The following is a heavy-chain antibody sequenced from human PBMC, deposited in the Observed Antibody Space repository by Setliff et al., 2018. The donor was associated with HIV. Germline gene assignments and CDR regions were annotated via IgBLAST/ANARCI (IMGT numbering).Heavy chain of an antibody. Sequence: SETLSLTCSVFRGSLSSGGYYWSWIRQHPGKGLEWIGEVHHSGSTYYNPSLKSRVTISVDTSKNQFSLKLSSVTAADTAVYYCARGNYGDYLWYFDLWGRGTLVTVSS. V-gene: IGHV4-31*03. J-gene: IGHJ2*01. CDR3: ARGNYGDYLWYFDL. CDR1: RGSLSSGGYY. CDR2: VHHSGST. D-gene: IGHD4-17*01.